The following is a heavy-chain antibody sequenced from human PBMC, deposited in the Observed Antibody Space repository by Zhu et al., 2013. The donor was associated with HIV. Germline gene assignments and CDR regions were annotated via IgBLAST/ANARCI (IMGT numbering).Heavy chain of an antibody. CDR3: NLRPRVQRIYYYGSGSYPSPVDY. J-gene: IGHJ4*02. Sequence: QVQLRESGPGLVKPSATLSLTCAVSGDSVSGYYWSWIRQPPGKGLEWLGYISQSGNTKYNPSLESRVTISKEASKNVFSLRLTSVTAADTAVYYCNLRPRVQRIYYYGSGSYPSPVDYWGQGTLVTVSS. V-gene: IGHV4-59*02. CDR1: GDSVSGYY. D-gene: IGHD3-10*01. CDR2: ISQSGNT.